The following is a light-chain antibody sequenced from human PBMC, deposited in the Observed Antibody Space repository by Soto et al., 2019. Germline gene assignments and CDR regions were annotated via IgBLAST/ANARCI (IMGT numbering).Light chain of an antibody. CDR1: SSDVGGYNY. CDR3: SSYTSSSTLLYV. V-gene: IGLV2-14*01. CDR2: DVS. Sequence: QSDLTQPASGSGSPGQSITSSCTGTSSDVGGYNYVSWYQQHPGKAPKLMIYDVSNRPSGVSNRFSGSKSGNTASLTISGLQAEDEADYYCSSYTSSSTLLYVFGTGTKLTV. J-gene: IGLJ1*01.